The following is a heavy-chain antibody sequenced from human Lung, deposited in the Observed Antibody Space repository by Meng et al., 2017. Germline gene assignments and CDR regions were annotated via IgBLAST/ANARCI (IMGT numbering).Heavy chain of an antibody. CDR1: GFYFNNAW. Sequence: EVHLVEAGGDLVKPGGFLRLSCAASGFYFNNAWMSWVRQAPGKGLEWVGRIKSNTDGGTAEYAAPVTGRFTISRDDSKSTLYPQMSGLRIDDTGVYYCTWDDKAVSDYWGQGTLVTVSS. V-gene: IGHV3-15*01. CDR3: TWDDKAVSDY. J-gene: IGHJ4*02. CDR2: IKSNTDGGTA. D-gene: IGHD1-26*01.